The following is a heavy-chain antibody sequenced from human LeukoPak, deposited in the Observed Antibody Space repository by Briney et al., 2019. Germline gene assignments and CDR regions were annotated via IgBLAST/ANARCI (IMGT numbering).Heavy chain of an antibody. D-gene: IGHD3-10*01. CDR1: GGSFSGYY. Sequence: PSETLSLTCAVYGGSFSGYYWSWIRQPPGKGLEWIGEINHSGSTNYNPSLKSRVTISVDTSKNQFSLKLSSVTAADTAVYYCAGMVRGLLYYYYYYMDVWGKGTTVTVSS. CDR3: AGMVRGLLYYYYYYMDV. J-gene: IGHJ6*03. CDR2: INHSGST. V-gene: IGHV4-34*01.